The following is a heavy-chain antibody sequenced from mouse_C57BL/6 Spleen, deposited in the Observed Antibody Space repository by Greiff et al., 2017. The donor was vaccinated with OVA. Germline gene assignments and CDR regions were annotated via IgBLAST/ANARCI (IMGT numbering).Heavy chain of an antibody. CDR3: AGFTTVVATDY. CDR1: GFNIKDYY. D-gene: IGHD1-1*01. Sequence: VHVKQSGAELVKPGASVKLSCTASGFNIKDYYMHWVKQRPEQGLEWIGRIDPEDGETKYAPKFQGKATITADTSSNTAYLQLSSLTSEDTAVYYCAGFTTVVATDYWGQGTTLTVSS. J-gene: IGHJ2*01. V-gene: IGHV14-2*01. CDR2: IDPEDGET.